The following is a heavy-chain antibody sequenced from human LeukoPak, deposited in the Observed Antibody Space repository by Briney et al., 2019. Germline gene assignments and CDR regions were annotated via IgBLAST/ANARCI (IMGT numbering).Heavy chain of an antibody. Sequence: PGGSLRLSCAASGFTFSNAWMSWVRQAPGKGLEWVGRIKSKTDGGTTDYAAPVKGRFTISRDDSKNTLYLQMNSLKTEDTAVHYCATETYGDYVGFGYWGQGTLVTVSS. CDR2: IKSKTDGGTT. D-gene: IGHD4-17*01. J-gene: IGHJ4*02. V-gene: IGHV3-15*01. CDR1: GFTFSNAW. CDR3: ATETYGDYVGFGY.